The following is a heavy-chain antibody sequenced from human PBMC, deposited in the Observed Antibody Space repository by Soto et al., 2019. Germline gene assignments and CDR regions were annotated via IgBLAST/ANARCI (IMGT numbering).Heavy chain of an antibody. V-gene: IGHV4-39*01. D-gene: IGHD3-3*01. CDR3: ATIFGVVRPFDY. CDR2: IYYSGST. J-gene: IGHJ4*02. CDR1: GGSISSSSYY. Sequence: QLQLQESGPGLVKPSETLSLTCTVSGGSISSSSYYWGWIRQPPGKGLEGIGSIYYSGSTYYNPSLKSRVTISVDTSKNQFSLKLSSVTAADTAVYYCATIFGVVRPFDYWGQGTLVTVSS.